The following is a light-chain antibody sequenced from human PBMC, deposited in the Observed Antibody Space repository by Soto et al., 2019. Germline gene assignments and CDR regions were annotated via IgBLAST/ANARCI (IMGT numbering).Light chain of an antibody. J-gene: IGKJ4*01. CDR2: YAS. V-gene: IGKV1-39*01. CDR3: QQGYNTPRT. CDR1: QDIGTD. Sequence: DIQLTQSPSSLSACVGDSVTISCRASQDIGTDLSWYQQKSGKAPKVLISYASSLQSGVPSRFTGTASGTDFTLTISSLQPEDYATYYCQQGYNTPRTFGGGTKVDIK.